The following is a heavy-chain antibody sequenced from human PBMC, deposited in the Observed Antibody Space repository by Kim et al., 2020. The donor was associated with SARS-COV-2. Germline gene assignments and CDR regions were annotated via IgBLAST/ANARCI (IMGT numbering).Heavy chain of an antibody. J-gene: IGHJ4*02. V-gene: IGHV3-30*18. Sequence: GGSLRLSCTGSGFIFRSYAMHWVRQAPGKGLEWVATISFDGREKFYGDSVRGRFTISRDNSRNILFLEMSGLRDEDTAVYYCAKTIARRPEGEFIKRGNFDCWGQGALVTVSP. CDR1: GFIFRSYA. CDR2: ISFDGREK. D-gene: IGHD3-10*01. CDR3: AKTIARRPEGEFIKRGNFDC.